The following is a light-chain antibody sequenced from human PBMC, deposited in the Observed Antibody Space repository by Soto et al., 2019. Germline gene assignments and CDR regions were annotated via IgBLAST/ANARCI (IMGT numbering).Light chain of an antibody. CDR2: GHS. CDR1: SANIGAGYD. Sequence: QSVLTRAPSVSGVPGQRVTISCTGSSANIGAGYDVHWYKQLPGTAPKLLIYGHSNRPSGVPDRFSGSKSGTSASLAITGIQAEDEADYYCQSYDPSLTIFGGGTKLTVL. J-gene: IGLJ2*01. CDR3: QSYDPSLTI. V-gene: IGLV1-40*01.